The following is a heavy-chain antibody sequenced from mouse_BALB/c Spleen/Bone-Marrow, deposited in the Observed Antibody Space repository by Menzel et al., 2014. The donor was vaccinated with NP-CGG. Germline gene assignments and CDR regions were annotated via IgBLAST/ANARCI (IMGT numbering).Heavy chain of an antibody. CDR2: FNPYNDDS. D-gene: IGHD2-3*01. CDR1: GYIFTAYV. J-gene: IGHJ2*01. V-gene: IGHV1-14*01. CDR3: AREGWLLRFDY. Sequence: VHVKQSGPELVKPGASVKMSCKASGYIFTAYVMHWVKRKPGQGLEWIGFFNPYNDDSNYNEKFKGKATLTSDKSSSTAYMELSSLTSEDSAVYYCAREGWLLRFDYWGQGTTLTVSS.